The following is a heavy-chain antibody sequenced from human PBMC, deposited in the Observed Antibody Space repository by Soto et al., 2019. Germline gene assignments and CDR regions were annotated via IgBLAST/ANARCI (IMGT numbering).Heavy chain of an antibody. CDR3: ATDGPYNWNEWFDP. CDR2: INPNSGDT. V-gene: IGHV1-2*02. D-gene: IGHD1-20*01. CDR1: GYTFTGYY. J-gene: IGHJ5*02. Sequence: ASVKVSCKTSGYTFTGYYIHWLRQAPGQGLEWMGWINPNSGDTKYAQKFQGRVTMTRDTSISTAYMELSRLRSDDTAVYYCATDGPYNWNEWFDPWGQGTLVTVSS.